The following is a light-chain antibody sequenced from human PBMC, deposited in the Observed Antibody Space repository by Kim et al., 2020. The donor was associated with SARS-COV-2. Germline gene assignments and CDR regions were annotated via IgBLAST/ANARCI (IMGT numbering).Light chain of an antibody. Sequence: SPGERATRSCRASQSVSSSYLAWYQQRPGQAPRLLIYGASRRPTGIPDRFSGSGSGTDFTLTISRLEPEDFAVYYCQHYDNSPFTFGPGTKVDIK. J-gene: IGKJ3*01. V-gene: IGKV3-20*01. CDR1: QSVSSSY. CDR3: QHYDNSPFT. CDR2: GAS.